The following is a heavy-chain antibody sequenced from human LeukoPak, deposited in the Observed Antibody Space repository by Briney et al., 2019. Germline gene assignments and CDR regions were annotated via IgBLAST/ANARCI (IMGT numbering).Heavy chain of an antibody. CDR3: ARDSTEYYDFWSGYYTSGMDV. CDR2: INAGSGNI. V-gene: IGHV1-3*01. Sequence: GASVKVSCKASGYTFTSFPMHWVRQAPGQRLEWMGWINAGSGNIKYSQKFQGRITITRDTSAGTAYMELSSLRSEDTAVYYCARDSTEYYDFWSGYYTSGMDVWGQGTTVTVSS. CDR1: GYTFTSFP. D-gene: IGHD3-3*01. J-gene: IGHJ6*02.